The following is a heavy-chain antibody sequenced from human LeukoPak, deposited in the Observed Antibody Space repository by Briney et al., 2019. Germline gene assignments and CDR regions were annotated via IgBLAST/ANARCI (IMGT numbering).Heavy chain of an antibody. Sequence: SETLSFTCTVSGGSISSSSYYWGWIRQPPGKGLEWIGSIYYSGSTHYNPSLKSRVTISVDTSKNQFSLKLSSVTAADTAVYYCARGRWGYSSSSVSPFDIWGQGTMVTVSS. CDR1: GGSISSSSYY. D-gene: IGHD6-13*01. CDR3: ARGRWGYSSSSVSPFDI. CDR2: IYYSGST. V-gene: IGHV4-39*07. J-gene: IGHJ3*02.